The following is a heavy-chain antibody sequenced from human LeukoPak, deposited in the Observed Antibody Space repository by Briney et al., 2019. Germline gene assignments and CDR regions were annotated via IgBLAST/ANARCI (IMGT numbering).Heavy chain of an antibody. D-gene: IGHD3-10*01. V-gene: IGHV1-2*02. J-gene: IGHJ4*02. Sequence: ASVKVSCKASGYTFTGYYMHWVRQAPGQGLEWMGWINPNSGGTNYAQKFQGGVTMTRDTSISTAYMELSRLRSDDTAVYYCARSSKYGSGSYAYWGQGTLVTVSS. CDR2: INPNSGGT. CDR3: ARSSKYGSGSYAY. CDR1: GYTFTGYY.